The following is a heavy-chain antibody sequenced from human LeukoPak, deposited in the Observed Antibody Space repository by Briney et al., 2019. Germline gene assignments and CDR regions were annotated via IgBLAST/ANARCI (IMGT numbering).Heavy chain of an antibody. V-gene: IGHV4-38-2*02. D-gene: IGHD3-10*01. CDR1: GYSISSGYY. J-gene: IGHJ5*02. CDR2: IYHSGST. Sequence: PSETLSLTCTVSGYSISSGYYWGWIRQPPGKGLEWIVSIYHSGSTYYNPSLKSRVTISVDTSKNQFSLKLSSVTAADTAVYYCARAAPSSWFGDPVTWFDPWGQGTLVTVSS. CDR3: ARAAPSSWFGDPVTWFDP.